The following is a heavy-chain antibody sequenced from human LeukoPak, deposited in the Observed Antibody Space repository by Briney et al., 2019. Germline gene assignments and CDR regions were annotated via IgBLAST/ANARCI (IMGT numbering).Heavy chain of an antibody. Sequence: GGSLGLSCAPSGFTFSSYAMHWVRQAPGKGRGGVAVISYDGSNKYYADSVKGRFTISRDNSKNTLYLQMNSLRAEDTAVYYCARDPIAAAGADAFDIWGQGTMVTVSS. D-gene: IGHD6-13*01. CDR3: ARDPIAAAGADAFDI. V-gene: IGHV3-30*04. CDR2: ISYDGSNK. J-gene: IGHJ3*02. CDR1: GFTFSSYA.